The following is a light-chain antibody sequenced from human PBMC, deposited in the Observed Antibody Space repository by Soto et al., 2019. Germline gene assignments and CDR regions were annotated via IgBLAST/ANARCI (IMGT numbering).Light chain of an antibody. CDR2: DAS. CDR1: QSVSSY. V-gene: IGKV3-11*01. J-gene: IGKJ4*01. Sequence: EIVLTQSPATLSLSPGERATLSCSASQSVSSYLAWYQQKPGQAPRLLIYDASNRATGNPARFSGSGSGTNFTLTMSSLEPEDFAVYHCQQRSTWPLTFGGGTKVEIK. CDR3: QQRSTWPLT.